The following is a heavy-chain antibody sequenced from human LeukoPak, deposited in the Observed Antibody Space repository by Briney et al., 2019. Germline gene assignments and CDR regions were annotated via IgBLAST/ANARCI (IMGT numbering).Heavy chain of an antibody. J-gene: IGHJ4*02. Sequence: PGGSLRLSCTASGFTFGDYAMSWFRQAPGKGPEWVSFIKSTTFGGTTEYAASVKGRFTISRDDSKSIAYLEMNSLKTEDTAVYYCSRGVIVGAAYFDYRGQGTLVTVSS. D-gene: IGHD1-26*01. CDR1: GFTFGDYA. CDR3: SRGVIVGAAYFDY. CDR2: IKSTTFGGTT. V-gene: IGHV3-49*03.